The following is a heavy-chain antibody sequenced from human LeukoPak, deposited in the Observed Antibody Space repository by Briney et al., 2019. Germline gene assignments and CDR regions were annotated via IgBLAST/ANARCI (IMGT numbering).Heavy chain of an antibody. V-gene: IGHV4-59*04. CDR3: VRHPSAGGGDFYGMDV. Sequence: SETLSLTCTVSNCSIGGYYLNWIRQPPGKGLEWIGTIYYSGSTYYSPSLKSRVTISVDTSKNQFFLKLRSVTAADTAMYYCVRHPSAGGGDFYGMDVWGQGTTVTVSS. D-gene: IGHD2-8*02. CDR1: NCSIGGYY. J-gene: IGHJ6*02. CDR2: IYYSGST.